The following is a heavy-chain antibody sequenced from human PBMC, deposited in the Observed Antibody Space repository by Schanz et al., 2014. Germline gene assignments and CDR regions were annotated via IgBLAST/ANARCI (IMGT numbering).Heavy chain of an antibody. J-gene: IGHJ5*02. V-gene: IGHV3-23*01. D-gene: IGHD2-2*01. CDR3: ARAGYDADNWFVP. CDR1: GLIFSNYV. CDR2: ISGGVGTT. Sequence: EVQLLESGGGLVQPGGSLKLSCAASGLIFSNYVMSWVRQAPGKGLEWVSAISGGVGTTYYTDSVKGRFTISRDNAKNSLFLQMNSLRAEDTAVYYCARAGYDADNWFVPWGQGTLVTVSS.